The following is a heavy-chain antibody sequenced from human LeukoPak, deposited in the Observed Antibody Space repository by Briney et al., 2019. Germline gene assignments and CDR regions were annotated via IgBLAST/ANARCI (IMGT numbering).Heavy chain of an antibody. J-gene: IGHJ6*03. V-gene: IGHV3-30*02. CDR3: AIAARGMDV. Sequence: GGSLRLSCAASGFTFSSYGMHWVRQAPGKGLEWVALIRYDESNRYYADSVKGRFTISRDNPKNTPYLQMNSLRAEDTAVYYCAIAARGMDVWGKGTTVTVSS. CDR1: GFTFSSYG. CDR2: IRYDESNR.